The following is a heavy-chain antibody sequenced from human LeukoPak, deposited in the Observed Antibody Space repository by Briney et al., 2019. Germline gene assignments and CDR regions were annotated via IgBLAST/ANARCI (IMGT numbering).Heavy chain of an antibody. J-gene: IGHJ4*02. CDR1: GYTFTGYY. CDR3: ARYSTYVWGSYRPTDDY. CDR2: INPNSGGP. D-gene: IGHD3-16*02. Sequence: ASVKVSCKASGYTFTGYYMHRVRQAPGQGLEWMGRINPNSGGPNYAQKFQGRVTMTRDTSISTAYMELSRLRSDDTAVYYCARYSTYVWGSYRPTDDYWGQGTLVTVSS. V-gene: IGHV1-2*06.